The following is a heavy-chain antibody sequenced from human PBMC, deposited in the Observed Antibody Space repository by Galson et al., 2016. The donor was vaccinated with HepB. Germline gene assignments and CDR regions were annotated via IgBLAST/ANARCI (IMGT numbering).Heavy chain of an antibody. V-gene: IGHV3-33*08. CDR3: ARGVGYGSGSHFDY. Sequence: SLRLSCAASGFRFTYYGLHWVRQAPGKGLEWMAVIWYDGSNKYYADSVKGRFTISRDNSKNALYLQMNSLRAEDTAVYYCARGVGYGSGSHFDYWGQGTLVTVSS. CDR1: GFRFTYYG. CDR2: IWYDGSNK. J-gene: IGHJ4*02. D-gene: IGHD3-10*01.